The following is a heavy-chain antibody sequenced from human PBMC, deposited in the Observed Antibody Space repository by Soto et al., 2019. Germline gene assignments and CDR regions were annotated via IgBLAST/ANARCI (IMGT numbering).Heavy chain of an antibody. J-gene: IGHJ5*02. Sequence: QVQVQESGPGLVKPSQTLSLTCSVSCGSINSDDHYCTWIRQPPGKGLEWIGSIYYSGTTNYNPSLKSRITVSIYTSKNPFSLNLTSVTDADTAIYYCARKRRGGYWFAPWGQVTPVTVSS. V-gene: IGHV4-30-4*01. CDR2: IYYSGTT. CDR3: ARKRRGGYWFAP. CDR1: CGSINSDDHY.